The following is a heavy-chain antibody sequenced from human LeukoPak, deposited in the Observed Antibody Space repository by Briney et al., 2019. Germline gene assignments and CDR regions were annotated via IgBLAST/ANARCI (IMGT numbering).Heavy chain of an antibody. CDR3: ARQSRTVNYFGY. J-gene: IGHJ4*02. Sequence: SETLSLTCTVSGGSISSYFWSWIRQPPGKGLEWIGYIYYSGSTNYNPSLKSRVTILVDKSKNQFSLRLSSVTAADTAVYYCARQSRTVNYFGYWGQGTLVTVSS. CDR1: GGSISSYF. D-gene: IGHD4-17*01. V-gene: IGHV4-59*08. CDR2: IYYSGST.